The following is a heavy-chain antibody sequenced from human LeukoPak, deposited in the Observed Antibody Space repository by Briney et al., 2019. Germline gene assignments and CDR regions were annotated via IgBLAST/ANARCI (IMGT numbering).Heavy chain of an antibody. D-gene: IGHD1-26*01. CDR1: GGSISSSYY. CDR2: IYYSGST. V-gene: IGHV4-39*01. CDR3: ARSLSGSSSLNCYYYGMDV. Sequence: SETLSLTCTISGGSISSSYYWGWIRQPPGKGLEWIGSIYYSGSTYYNPSLKSRVTISVDTSKNQFSLKLSSVTAADTAVYYCARSLSGSSSLNCYYYGMDVWGQGTTVTVSS. J-gene: IGHJ6*02.